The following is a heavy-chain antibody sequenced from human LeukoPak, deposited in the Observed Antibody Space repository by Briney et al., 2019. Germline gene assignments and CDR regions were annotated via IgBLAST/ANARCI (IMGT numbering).Heavy chain of an antibody. CDR3: AREGYRSDYSLGYFDY. J-gene: IGHJ4*02. Sequence: PGGSLRLSCAASGFTVSSNYMSWVRQAPGKGLEWVSVIYSGGRTYYTDSVKGRFTISRQNSKNTLYLQMNSLRAEDTDVYYRAREGYRSDYSLGYFDYWGQGTLVTVSS. CDR2: IYSGGRT. D-gene: IGHD3-22*01. V-gene: IGHV3-53*04. CDR1: GFTVSSNY.